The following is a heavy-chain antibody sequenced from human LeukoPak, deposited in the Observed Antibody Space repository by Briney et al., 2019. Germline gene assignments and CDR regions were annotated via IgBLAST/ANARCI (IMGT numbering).Heavy chain of an antibody. D-gene: IGHD3-3*01. CDR1: GYTFTGYY. J-gene: IGHJ3*02. CDR2: INPNSGGT. V-gene: IGHV1-2*02. Sequence: ASVKVSCKASGYTFTGYYMHWVRQAPGQGLEWMGWINPNSGGTNYAQKFQGRVTMTRDTSISTAYMELSRLRSDDTAVYYCAREAIFGVVRRPFDIWGQGTMVTVSS. CDR3: AREAIFGVVRRPFDI.